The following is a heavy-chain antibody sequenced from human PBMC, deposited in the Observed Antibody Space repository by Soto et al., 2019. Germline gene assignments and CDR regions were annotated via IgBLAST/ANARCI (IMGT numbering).Heavy chain of an antibody. CDR2: ISGSGVST. Sequence: GGSLRLSCAASGFTFSSYAMSWVRQAPGKGLEWVSAISGSGVSTYYADSVKGRLTISRDNSKNTLYLQMNSLRAEDTAVYYCAKEGEHSSGWANFDYWGQGTLVTVSS. J-gene: IGHJ4*02. CDR1: GFTFSSYA. V-gene: IGHV3-23*01. D-gene: IGHD6-19*01. CDR3: AKEGEHSSGWANFDY.